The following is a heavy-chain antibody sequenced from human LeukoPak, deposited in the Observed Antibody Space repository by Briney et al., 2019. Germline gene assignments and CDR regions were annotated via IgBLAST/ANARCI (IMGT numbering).Heavy chain of an antibody. D-gene: IGHD7-27*01. CDR3: ATYRYQLGIVA. Sequence: SETLSLNCTVSGGSISSYYWSWIRQPPGKGLEWIGYIYHSGSTNYNPSLKSRVTISVDTSKNQFSLKVSSVTAADTAVYYCATYRYQLGIVAWGQGTLVTVSS. CDR2: IYHSGST. J-gene: IGHJ5*02. V-gene: IGHV4-59*08. CDR1: GGSISSYY.